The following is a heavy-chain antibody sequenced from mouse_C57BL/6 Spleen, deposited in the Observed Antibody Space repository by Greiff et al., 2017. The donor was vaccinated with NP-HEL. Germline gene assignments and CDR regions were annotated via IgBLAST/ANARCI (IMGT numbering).Heavy chain of an antibody. D-gene: IGHD1-1*02. CDR3: ARRGGSPRAMDY. J-gene: IGHJ4*01. V-gene: IGHV1-55*01. Sequence: VHLVESGAELVKPGASVKMSCKASGYTFTSYWITWVKQRPGQGLEWIGDIYPGCGSTNYNEKFKSKATLTVDTSSSTAYMQLSSLTSEDSAVYYCARRGGSPRAMDYWGQGTSVTVSS. CDR1: GYTFTSYW. CDR2: IYPGCGST.